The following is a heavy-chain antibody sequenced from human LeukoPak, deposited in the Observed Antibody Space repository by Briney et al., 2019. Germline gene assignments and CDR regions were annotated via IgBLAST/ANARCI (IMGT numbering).Heavy chain of an antibody. J-gene: IGHJ3*02. CDR3: AGRRYSGRGNAFDI. CDR1: GGSISSSSYY. D-gene: IGHD1-26*01. Sequence: SETLSLTCTVSGGSISSSSYYWGWIRQPPGKGLEWIGSIYYSGSTYYNPSLKSRVTISVDTSKNQFSLKLSSVTAADTAVYYCAGRRYSGRGNAFDIWGQGTMVTVSS. CDR2: IYYSGST. V-gene: IGHV4-39*07.